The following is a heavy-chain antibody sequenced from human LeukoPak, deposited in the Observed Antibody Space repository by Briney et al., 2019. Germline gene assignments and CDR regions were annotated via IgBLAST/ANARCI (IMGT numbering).Heavy chain of an antibody. CDR2: IYYSGST. CDR3: ARDRAVAGTHFDY. CDR1: GGSISSGDYY. Sequence: SQTLSLTCTVSGGSISSGDYYWSWIRQPPGKGLEWIGYIYYSGSTYYNPSLKSRVTISVDTSKNQFSLKLSSATAADTAVYYCARDRAVAGTHFDYWGQGTLVTVSS. D-gene: IGHD6-19*01. V-gene: IGHV4-30-4*08. J-gene: IGHJ4*02.